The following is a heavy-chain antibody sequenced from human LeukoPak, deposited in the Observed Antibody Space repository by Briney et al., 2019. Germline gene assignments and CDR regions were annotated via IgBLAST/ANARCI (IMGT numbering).Heavy chain of an antibody. CDR2: IYSGGST. V-gene: IGHV3-53*01. CDR3: ARGFRRTTSYFDY. D-gene: IGHD2/OR15-2a*01. J-gene: IGHJ4*02. CDR1: GFTVSSNY. Sequence: GGSLRLSCAASGFTVSSNYMSWVRQAPGKGPEWVSVIYSGGSTYYADSVKGRFTISRDNSKNTLYLQMNSLRAEDTAVYYCARGFRRTTSYFDYWGQGTLVTVSS.